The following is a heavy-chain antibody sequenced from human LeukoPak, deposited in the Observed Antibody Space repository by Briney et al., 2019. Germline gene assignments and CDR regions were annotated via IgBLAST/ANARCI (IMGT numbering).Heavy chain of an antibody. CDR2: ISWDGSST. CDR1: GFTFDDYT. CDR3: AKDSGYSTWGSLGSFDS. D-gene: IGHD4-11*01. V-gene: IGHV3-43*01. J-gene: IGHJ5*01. Sequence: GGSLRLSCAASGFTFDDYTMHWVRQVPGKGLEWVSLISWDGSSTFYADSVKGRFTISRDNSKNSLHLQMNGLRNEDTAFYYCAKDSGYSTWGSLGSFDSWGQGTLVTVSS.